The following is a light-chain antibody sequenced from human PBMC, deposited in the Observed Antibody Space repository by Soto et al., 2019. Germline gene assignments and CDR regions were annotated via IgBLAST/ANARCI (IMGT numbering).Light chain of an antibody. J-gene: IGKJ1*01. CDR1: QSVSNY. Sequence: EIVLTQSPGPLSLSPGERATLSCTASQSVSNYLAWYQRKPGQAHRLLIYGASSRATGIPDRFSGSGSGTDFTLTISRLEPEDFAVYYCHQYGGSPQTFGQGTKVEIK. CDR2: GAS. CDR3: HQYGGSPQT. V-gene: IGKV3-20*01.